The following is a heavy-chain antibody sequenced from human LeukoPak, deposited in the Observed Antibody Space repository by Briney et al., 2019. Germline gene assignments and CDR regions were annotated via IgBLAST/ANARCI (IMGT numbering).Heavy chain of an antibody. D-gene: IGHD5-12*01. V-gene: IGHV3-21*01. CDR2: ISSSSSYI. CDR1: GFTLCSYS. Sequence: GGPLRLSCAPSGFTLCSYSMMWVRQAPGKGLEWVSSISSSSSYIYYGDSVKGRFTISRDNAKDSLYLQMNSLRAEDTAVYYCARDYEIYWGQGTLVTVSS. CDR3: ARDYEIY. J-gene: IGHJ4*02.